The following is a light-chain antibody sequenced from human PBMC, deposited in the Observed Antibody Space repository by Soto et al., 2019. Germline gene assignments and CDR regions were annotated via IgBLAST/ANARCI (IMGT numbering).Light chain of an antibody. CDR3: QQSYNILT. CDR1: HNIETF. V-gene: IGKV1-39*01. CDR2: SES. Sequence: DIQMTQPPSSLSASVGDRVTITCRAIHNIETFLNWYQHTPGKSPKLLIYSESTLQSGVPPRFSGSESGTDFTLTISSLQPEDIATYYCQQSYNILTFGGGTKVEIK. J-gene: IGKJ4*01.